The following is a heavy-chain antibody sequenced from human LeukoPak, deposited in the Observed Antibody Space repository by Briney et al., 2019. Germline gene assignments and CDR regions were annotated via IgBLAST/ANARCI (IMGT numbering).Heavy chain of an antibody. D-gene: IGHD6-6*01. J-gene: IGHJ4*02. CDR3: ARHPAPGALYSSSSFFDY. CDR1: GYSFTTYW. Sequence: KDGESLKISCKNSGYSFTTYWIGWVRQMSVKGLEWMGTIYPDDSDTRYSPSFQGQVTISADKSISTAYLQWSSLKASDTAMYYCARHPAPGALYSSSSFFDYWGQGTLVTVSS. V-gene: IGHV5-51*01. CDR2: IYPDDSDT.